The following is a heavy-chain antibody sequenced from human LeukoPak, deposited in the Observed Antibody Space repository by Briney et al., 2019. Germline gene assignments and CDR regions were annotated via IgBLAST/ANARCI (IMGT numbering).Heavy chain of an antibody. V-gene: IGHV4-4*07. CDR2: IYSSGST. J-gene: IGHJ6*03. Sequence: PSETLSLTCSVSGDSITYFYWSWIRQAAGKGLEWIGRIYSSGSTNYNPSLNSRVTMSVDTSKNQFSLKLSSVTAADTAVYYCARHKDYYYSYMDVWGKGTTVTISS. CDR1: GDSITYFY. CDR3: ARHKDYYYSYMDV.